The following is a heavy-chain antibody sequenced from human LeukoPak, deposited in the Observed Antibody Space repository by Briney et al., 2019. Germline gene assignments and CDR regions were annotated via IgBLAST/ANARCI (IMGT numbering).Heavy chain of an antibody. V-gene: IGHV6-1*01. CDR2: TYNRSKWYN. CDR3: ARDLYSSSPILGRRLGDAFDI. Sequence: SQTLSLTCAISGDSVSSNSAAWNWIRQSPTRGLEWLGRTYNRSKWYNDYAVSVKSRITINPDTSKNQFSLQLNSVTPEDTAVYYCARDLYSSSPILGRRLGDAFDIWGQGTMVTVSS. CDR1: GDSVSSNSAA. D-gene: IGHD6-13*01. J-gene: IGHJ3*02.